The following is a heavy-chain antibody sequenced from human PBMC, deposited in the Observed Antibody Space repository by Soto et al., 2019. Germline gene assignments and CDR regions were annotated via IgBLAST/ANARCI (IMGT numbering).Heavy chain of an antibody. J-gene: IGHJ4*02. V-gene: IGHV3-15*01. CDR3: TSLYYGH. CDR1: EFTFTYAW. D-gene: IGHD3-16*02. CDR2: IKSKTDGRTT. Sequence: EVQLVESGGDLVKPGGSLRLSCAASEFTFTYAWMSWVRQAPGKGLEWVGRIKSKTDGRTTDYAAPVKGRFTISRDESQNTLYLQMNSLKTEDTAVYYCTSLYYGHWGQGTLVTVSS.